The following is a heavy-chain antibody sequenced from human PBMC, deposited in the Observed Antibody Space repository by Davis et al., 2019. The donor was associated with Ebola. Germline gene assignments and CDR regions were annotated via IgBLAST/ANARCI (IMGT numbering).Heavy chain of an antibody. V-gene: IGHV4-39*01. CDR3: ASRPASAISDF. J-gene: IGHJ4*02. CDR2: VTKSGNA. CDR1: GGSISDYNYY. Sequence: MPGGSLRLSCTVSGGSISDYNYYWGWIRQPPGKGLEWIGCVTKSGNAYYKPSLQSRVIISVDTSSDQFSLRMTSLTAADTALYFCASRPASAISDFWGPGTLVTVSS. D-gene: IGHD2-2*01.